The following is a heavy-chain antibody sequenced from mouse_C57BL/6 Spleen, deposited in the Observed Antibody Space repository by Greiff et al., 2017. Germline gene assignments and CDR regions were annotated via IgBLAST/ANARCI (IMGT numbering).Heavy chain of an antibody. J-gene: IGHJ4*01. V-gene: IGHV1-52*01. D-gene: IGHD2-2*01. CDR3: ARRDGYDYAMDY. CDR2: IDPSDSEA. CDR1: GYTFTSYW. Sequence: VQLQQPGAELVRPGSSVKLSCKASGYTFTSYWMHWVKQRPIQGLEWIGNIDPSDSEAHYNQKFKDKVTLTVDKSSSTAYMQLSSLTSEDSAVYYCARRDGYDYAMDYWGQGTSGTVSS.